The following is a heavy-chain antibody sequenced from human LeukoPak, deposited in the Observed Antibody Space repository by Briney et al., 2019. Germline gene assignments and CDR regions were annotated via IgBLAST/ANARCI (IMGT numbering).Heavy chain of an antibody. CDR2: IKQDGSEK. CDR1: GFTFSSYW. V-gene: IGHV3-7*01. Sequence: GGSLRLSCAASGFTFSSYWMSRVRQAPGKGLEWVANIKQDGSEKYYVDSVKGRFTISRDNAKNSLYLQMNSLRAEDTAVYYCARDNNHYYDSSGPVDYWGQGTLVTVSS. J-gene: IGHJ4*02. D-gene: IGHD3-22*01. CDR3: ARDNNHYYDSSGPVDY.